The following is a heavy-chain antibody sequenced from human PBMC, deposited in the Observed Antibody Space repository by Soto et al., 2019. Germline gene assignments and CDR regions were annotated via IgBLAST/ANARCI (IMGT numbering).Heavy chain of an antibody. D-gene: IGHD4-17*01. CDR2: IIPIFGTA. V-gene: IGHV1-69*06. CDR1: GGTFSSYA. CDR3: AARGNYGDYGHYYYGMDV. J-gene: IGHJ6*02. Sequence: ASVKVSCKASGGTFSSYAISWVRQAPGQGLEWMGGIIPIFGTANYAQKFQGRVTITADKSTSTAYMELSSLRSEDTAVYYRAARGNYGDYGHYYYGMDVWGQGTTVTVSS.